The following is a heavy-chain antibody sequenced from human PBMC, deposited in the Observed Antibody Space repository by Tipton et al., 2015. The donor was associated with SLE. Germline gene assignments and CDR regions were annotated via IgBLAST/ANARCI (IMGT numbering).Heavy chain of an antibody. CDR3: ARHVYVGLGAPGDY. D-gene: IGHD1-14*01. CDR2: INNSGNT. V-gene: IGHV4-4*07. CDR1: GGSISSYD. Sequence: TLSLTCTVSGGSISSYDWSWIRQPAGKGLEWIGRINNSGNTNYNSSLKSRVTMSVDTSKRQFSLKLSSVTAADTAVYFCARHVYVGLGAPGDYWGQGALITGSS. J-gene: IGHJ4*02.